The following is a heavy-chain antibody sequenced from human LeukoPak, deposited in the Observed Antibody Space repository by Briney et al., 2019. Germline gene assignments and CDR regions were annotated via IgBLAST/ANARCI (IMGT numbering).Heavy chain of an antibody. Sequence: SETLSLTCTVSGGSISSYYWSWIRQPPGKGLEWIGYIYYSGSTNYNPSLKSRVTISVDTSKNQFSLKLSSVTAADTAVYYCARDGTYDSSGSFDYWGQGTLVTVSS. J-gene: IGHJ4*02. CDR2: IYYSGST. D-gene: IGHD3-22*01. CDR1: GGSISSYY. CDR3: ARDGTYDSSGSFDY. V-gene: IGHV4-59*01.